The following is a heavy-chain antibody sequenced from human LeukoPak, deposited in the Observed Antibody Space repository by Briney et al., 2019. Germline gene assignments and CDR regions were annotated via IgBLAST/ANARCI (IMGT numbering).Heavy chain of an antibody. Sequence: SETLSLTCTVSGGSITSGNYYWSWIRQPPGKGLEWIGEINHSGSTNYNPSLKSRVTISVDTSKNQFSLKLSSVTAADTAVYYCARGAVAANWGFDYWGQGTLVTVSS. CDR1: GGSITSGNYY. D-gene: IGHD6-19*01. CDR3: ARGAVAANWGFDY. V-gene: IGHV4-39*07. CDR2: INHSGST. J-gene: IGHJ4*02.